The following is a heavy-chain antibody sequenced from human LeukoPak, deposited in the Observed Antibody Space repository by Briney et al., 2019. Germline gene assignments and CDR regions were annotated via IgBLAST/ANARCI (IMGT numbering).Heavy chain of an antibody. D-gene: IGHD2-2*01. CDR1: GYTFTSYY. V-gene: IGHV1-46*01. J-gene: IGHJ5*02. CDR2: INPSGGST. Sequence: ASVKVSCKASGYTFTSYYMHWVRQAPGQGLEWMGIINPSGGSTSYAQKFQGRVTMTRDTSTSTVYMELSSLRSEDTAVYYCARDTPRAIVVVPAASPNWFDPWGQGTLVTVSS. CDR3: ARDTPRAIVVVPAASPNWFDP.